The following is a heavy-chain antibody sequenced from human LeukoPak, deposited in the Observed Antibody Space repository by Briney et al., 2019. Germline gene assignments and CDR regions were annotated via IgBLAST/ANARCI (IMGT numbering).Heavy chain of an antibody. CDR3: AKQLGYCSDGSCYFPY. J-gene: IGHJ4*02. V-gene: IGHV3-23*01. CDR1: GFTFSSYA. D-gene: IGHD2-15*01. CDR2: ISGSGVST. Sequence: PGGSLRLSCAASGFTFSSYAMIWVRQAPGKGLEWVSVISGSGVSTYYADSVKGRFTISRDNSKNTLYLQMNSLRAEDTAVYYCAKQLGYCSDGSCYFPYWGQGTLVTVSS.